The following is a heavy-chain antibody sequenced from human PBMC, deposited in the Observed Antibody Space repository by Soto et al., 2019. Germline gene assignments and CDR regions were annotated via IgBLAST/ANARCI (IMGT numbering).Heavy chain of an antibody. CDR3: ARGPPVTTVTTYACDI. Sequence: WTWIRQLPEKGLEWIGYIYYSGSTYYNPSLESRVTISIDTSKNYFSLRLTSVTAADTAVYYCARGPPVTTVTTYACDIWGQGTMVTVSS. D-gene: IGHD4-17*01. V-gene: IGHV4-31*02. CDR2: IYYSGST. J-gene: IGHJ3*02.